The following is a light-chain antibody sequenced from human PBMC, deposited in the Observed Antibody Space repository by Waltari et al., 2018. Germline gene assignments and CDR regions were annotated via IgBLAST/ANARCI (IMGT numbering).Light chain of an antibody. Sequence: DIVMTQSPDSLAVSLGERATINCKSSQSVLYRSNNYNYLAWYQQKPGQPPKLLIYWASTPESGVPDRFSGSGSGTDFTLTISSLQAEDVAVYYCQQYYSVPPTFGQGTKVEIK. V-gene: IGKV4-1*01. CDR2: WAS. CDR1: QSVLYRSNNYNY. J-gene: IGKJ1*01. CDR3: QQYYSVPPT.